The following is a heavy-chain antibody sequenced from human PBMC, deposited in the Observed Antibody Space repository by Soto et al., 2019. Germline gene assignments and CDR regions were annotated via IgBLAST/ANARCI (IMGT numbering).Heavy chain of an antibody. V-gene: IGHV1-18*01. CDR2: ISAYNGNT. Sequence: ASVKVSCKASGYTFTSYGISWVRQAPGQGLEWMGWISAYNGNTNYAQKLQGRVTMTTDTSTSTAYMELRSLRSDDTAVYYCARDYDILTVYYFGYWGQGTLVTVSS. CDR3: ARDYDILTVYYFGY. J-gene: IGHJ4*02. D-gene: IGHD3-9*01. CDR1: GYTFTSYG.